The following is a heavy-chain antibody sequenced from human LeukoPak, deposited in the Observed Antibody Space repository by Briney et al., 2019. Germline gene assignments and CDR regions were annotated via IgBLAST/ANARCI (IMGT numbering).Heavy chain of an antibody. CDR1: GYTFFSFG. J-gene: IGHJ4*02. CDR2: ISAYNGDT. Sequence: ASVKVSRKPSGYTFFSFGISWVRQAPGQGLEWMGWISAYNGDTKYAQKFQGRVTMTTDTSTSTAYIELRSLRADDTAVYYCARDQTFYFDSGGPNFDFWGQGSLVTVSS. D-gene: IGHD3-22*01. CDR3: ARDQTFYFDSGGPNFDF. V-gene: IGHV1-18*01.